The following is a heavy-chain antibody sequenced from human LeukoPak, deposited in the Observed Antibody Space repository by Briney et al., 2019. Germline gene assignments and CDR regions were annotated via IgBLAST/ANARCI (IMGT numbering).Heavy chain of an antibody. Sequence: GGSLRLSCAASGFTFSSYGMHWVRQAPGKGLEWVAVIWYDGSNKYYADSVKGRFTISRDNSMNTLYLQMNSLRAEDTAVYYCAKDLLRGVYYYYYMDVWGKGTTVTVSS. D-gene: IGHD3-10*01. CDR2: IWYDGSNK. J-gene: IGHJ6*03. CDR1: GFTFSSYG. CDR3: AKDLLRGVYYYYYMDV. V-gene: IGHV3-33*06.